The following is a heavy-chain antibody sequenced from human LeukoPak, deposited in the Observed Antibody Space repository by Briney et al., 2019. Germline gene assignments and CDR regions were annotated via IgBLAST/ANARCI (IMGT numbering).Heavy chain of an antibody. Sequence: PSETLSLTPGVSRGSFSRSYCSWVRQPPGQGLEWIGEIKLSGSANYNPSLKRRVTISVDASKHQFCLNLSSVTAAQTAGCYCARYVYSATAMAYFVYCGQGTLVTVSS. V-gene: IGHV4-34*01. J-gene: IGHJ4*02. CDR3: ARYVYSATAMAYFVY. D-gene: IGHD5-18*01. CDR2: IKLSGSA. CDR1: RGSFSRSY.